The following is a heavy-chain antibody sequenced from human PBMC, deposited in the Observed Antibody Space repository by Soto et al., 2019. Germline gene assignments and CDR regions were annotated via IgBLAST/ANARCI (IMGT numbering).Heavy chain of an antibody. CDR3: ARYSSGSSDPRLDS. Sequence: SETLSLTCAVSGGSISNNNWWHCVRQPPGKGLEWIGEIYHSGSTKYNPSLESRVTISVDKPKNQFSLRLSSVTAADTAVYYCARYSSGSSDPRLDSWGQGTLVTVSS. D-gene: IGHD6-19*01. V-gene: IGHV4-4*02. J-gene: IGHJ4*02. CDR2: IYHSGST. CDR1: GGSISNNNW.